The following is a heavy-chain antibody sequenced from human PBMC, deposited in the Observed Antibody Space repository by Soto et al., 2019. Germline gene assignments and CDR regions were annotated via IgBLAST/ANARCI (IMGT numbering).Heavy chain of an antibody. Sequence: EEQLVESGGGLVKPGGSLRLSCVASGFSLSSYTMSWVRQAPGKGLEWVSSIGISIGYIYYAESVTGRFTISRDNAQNSLFLEMNSLRAEDTALYFCGRNVLAVTEDAVDVWGHWTMVTVSS. CDR1: GFSLSSYT. CDR2: IGISIGYI. CDR3: GRNVLAVTEDAVDV. J-gene: IGHJ3*01. D-gene: IGHD4-4*01. V-gene: IGHV3-21*01.